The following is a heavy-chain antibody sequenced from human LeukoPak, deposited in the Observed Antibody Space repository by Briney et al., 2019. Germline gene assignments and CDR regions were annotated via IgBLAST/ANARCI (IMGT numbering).Heavy chain of an antibody. CDR2: IYDGGST. D-gene: IGHD2-15*01. Sequence: SETLSLTCTVSGGSIRSSYYYWGWIRQPPGKGLEWIGIIYDGGSTYYNPSLKSRVTISVDTSKNQFSLKLNSVTAADTAVYYCARHYWPWGQGTLVTVSS. V-gene: IGHV4-39*01. J-gene: IGHJ5*02. CDR3: ARHYWP. CDR1: GGSIRSSYYY.